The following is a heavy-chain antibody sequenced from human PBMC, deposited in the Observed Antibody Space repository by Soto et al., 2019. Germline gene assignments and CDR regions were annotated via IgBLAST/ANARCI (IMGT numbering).Heavy chain of an antibody. J-gene: IGHJ6*02. Sequence: PGGSLRLSCAASGFTFSNAWMNWVRQAPGKGLERVGRIKSKTDGGTTDYAAPVKGRFTISRDDSKNTLYLQMNSLKTEDTAVYCCTTYILLWFGSYGMDVWGQGTTVTVSS. CDR3: TTYILLWFGSYGMDV. CDR2: IKSKTDGGTT. D-gene: IGHD3-10*01. CDR1: GFTFSNAW. V-gene: IGHV3-15*07.